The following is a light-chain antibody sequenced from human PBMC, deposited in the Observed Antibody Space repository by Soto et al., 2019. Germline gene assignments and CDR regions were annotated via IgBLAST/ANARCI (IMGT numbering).Light chain of an antibody. CDR2: EVT. CDR3: SSYAGRTLYV. Sequence: QSVLTQPPSASGSPGQSVTISCTGTSSDVGGCDYVSWYQQRPGKAPKLLIHEVTKRPSGVPDRFSGSKSGNTASLTVSGLQAEDEADYYCSSYAGRTLYVFGTGTKVTAL. CDR1: SSDVGGCDY. J-gene: IGLJ1*01. V-gene: IGLV2-8*01.